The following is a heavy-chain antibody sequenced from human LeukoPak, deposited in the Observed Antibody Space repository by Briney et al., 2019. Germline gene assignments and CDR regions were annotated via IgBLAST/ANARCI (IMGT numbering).Heavy chain of an antibody. CDR3: ARATTAAIYLADYYYYGMDV. J-gene: IGHJ6*02. V-gene: IGHV3-64*01. CDR2: ISSNGGST. CDR1: GFTFSSYA. D-gene: IGHD2-2*01. Sequence: GGSLRLSCAASGFTFSSYAMHWVRQAPGKGLEYVSAISSNGGSTYYANSVKGRFTISRDNSKNTLYLQMGSLRAEDMAVYYCARATTAAIYLADYYYYGMDVWGQGTTVTASS.